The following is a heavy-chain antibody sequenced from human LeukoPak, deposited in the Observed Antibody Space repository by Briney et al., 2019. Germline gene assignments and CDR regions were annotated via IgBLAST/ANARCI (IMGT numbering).Heavy chain of an antibody. CDR2: INSDGSST. D-gene: IGHD3-22*01. CDR3: AREGGYSHAFDY. Sequence: EGSLRLSCAASGFTFSSYWMYWVRQAPGKGLVWVSRINSDGSSTSHADSVKGRFTISRDNAKNTLYLQMNSLRAEDTAVYYCAREGGYSHAFDYWGQGTLVTVSS. CDR1: GFTFSSYW. V-gene: IGHV3-74*01. J-gene: IGHJ4*02.